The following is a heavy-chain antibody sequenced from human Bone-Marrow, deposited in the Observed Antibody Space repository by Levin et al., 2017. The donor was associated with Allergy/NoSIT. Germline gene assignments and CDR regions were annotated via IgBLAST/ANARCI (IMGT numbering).Heavy chain of an antibody. J-gene: IGHJ3*02. CDR3: AKWLLSSSGAFDI. Sequence: ASVKVSCAASGFTFDDYGMSWVRQAPGKGLEWVSGINWNGGSTGYADSVKGRFTISRDNAKNSLYLQMNSLRAEDTALYYCAKWLLSSSGAFDIWGQGTMVTVSS. CDR2: INWNGGST. V-gene: IGHV3-20*04. CDR1: GFTFDDYG. D-gene: IGHD2/OR15-2a*01.